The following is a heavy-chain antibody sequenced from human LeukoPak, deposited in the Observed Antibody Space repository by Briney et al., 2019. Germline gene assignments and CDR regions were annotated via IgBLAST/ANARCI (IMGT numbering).Heavy chain of an antibody. V-gene: IGHV5-10-1*01. CDR1: GYSFTSYW. Sequence: GESLKISCKGSGYSFTSYWISWVRQMPGKGLEWMGRIDPSDSYTNYSPSFQGHVTISADKSISTAYLQWSSLKASDTAMYYCATEYCSGGSCYSMDYWGQGPLVTVSS. CDR2: IDPSDSYT. CDR3: ATEYCSGGSCYSMDY. D-gene: IGHD2-15*01. J-gene: IGHJ4*02.